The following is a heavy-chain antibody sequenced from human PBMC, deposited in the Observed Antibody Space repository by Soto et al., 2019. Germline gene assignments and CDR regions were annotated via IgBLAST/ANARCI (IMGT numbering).Heavy chain of an antibody. Sequence: GGSLRLSCAASGFTFSSYWMSWVRQAPGKGLEWVANIKQDGSEKYYVDSVKGRFTISRDNAKNSLYLQMNSLRAEDTAVYYCARETGKWTYYYYYMDVWGKGTTVTVSS. CDR2: IKQDGSEK. CDR3: ARETGKWTYYYYYMDV. V-gene: IGHV3-7*01. D-gene: IGHD3-9*01. J-gene: IGHJ6*03. CDR1: GFTFSSYW.